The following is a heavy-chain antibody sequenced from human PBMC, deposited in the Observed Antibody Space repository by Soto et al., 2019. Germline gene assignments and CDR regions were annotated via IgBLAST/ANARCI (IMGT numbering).Heavy chain of an antibody. CDR3: ARDGYSSGWYTHAPSNYYGMDV. V-gene: IGHV1-2*04. CDR2: INPNSGGT. Sequence: QVQLVQSGAEVKKPGASVKVSCKASGYTFTGYYMHWVRQAPGQGLEWMGWINPNSGGTNYAQKFQGWVTMTRDTSISTAYMELSRLRSDDTAVYYCARDGYSSGWYTHAPSNYYGMDVWGQGTTVTVSS. J-gene: IGHJ6*02. D-gene: IGHD6-19*01. CDR1: GYTFTGYY.